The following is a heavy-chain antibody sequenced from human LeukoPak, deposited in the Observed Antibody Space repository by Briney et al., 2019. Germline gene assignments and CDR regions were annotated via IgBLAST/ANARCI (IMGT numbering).Heavy chain of an antibody. V-gene: IGHV4-39*01. CDR3: ARLRGGVQLRGD. J-gene: IGHJ4*02. CDR2: LTYAGTN. Sequence: SETLSLTGSVSDGSITSDYRSWGWIRQPPGKGLQWIVTLTYAGTNYYNPSLKSRVTVPVDTSKNQFSLKLSSVTATDTAVYYCARLRGGVQLRGDWGPVTLVTVPS. CDR1: DGSITSDYRS. D-gene: IGHD3-16*01.